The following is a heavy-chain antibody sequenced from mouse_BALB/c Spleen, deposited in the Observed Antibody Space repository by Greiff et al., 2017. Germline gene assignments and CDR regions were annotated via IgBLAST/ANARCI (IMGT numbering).Heavy chain of an antibody. CDR2: INPSNGRT. CDR1: GYTFTSYW. D-gene: IGHD1-1*01. CDR3: ARKYGSSLYAMDY. V-gene: IGHV1S81*02. J-gene: IGHJ4*01. Sequence: VQLQQSGAELVKPGASVKLSCKASGYTFTSYWMHWVKQRPGQGLEWIGEINPSNGRTNYNEKFKSKATLTVDKSSSTAYMQLSSLTSEDSAVYYCARKYGSSLYAMDYWGQGTSVTVSS.